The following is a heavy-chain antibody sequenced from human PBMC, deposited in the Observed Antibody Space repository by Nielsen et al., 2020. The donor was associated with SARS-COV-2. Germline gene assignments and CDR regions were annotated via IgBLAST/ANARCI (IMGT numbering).Heavy chain of an antibody. D-gene: IGHD6-13*01. CDR2: IYSGGST. Sequence: GESLKISCSASGFTFSSYAMSWVRQAPGKGLEWVSVIYSGGSTYYADSVKGRFTISRDNSKNTLYLQMNSLIAEDTAVYYCARETAGSSSWYYWGQGTLVTVSS. CDR1: GFTFSSYA. V-gene: IGHV3-66*01. CDR3: ARETAGSSSWYY. J-gene: IGHJ4*02.